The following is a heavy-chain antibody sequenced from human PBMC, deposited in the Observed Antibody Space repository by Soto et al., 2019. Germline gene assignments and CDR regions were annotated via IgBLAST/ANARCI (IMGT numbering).Heavy chain of an antibody. Sequence: ASGPTLVNPTETLTLTCTFSGFSLTSPGMCVSWIRQSPGKAMEWLALIERDDDDKYYSTSLKTRLTISKDTRKNQVVLTMANMEPAETATYYCARSIRGPRRFNGMDVWGQGTTVTVSS. CDR2: IERDDDDK. CDR3: ARSIRGPRRFNGMDV. CDR1: GFSLTSPGMC. J-gene: IGHJ6*02. V-gene: IGHV2-70*01. D-gene: IGHD1-20*01.